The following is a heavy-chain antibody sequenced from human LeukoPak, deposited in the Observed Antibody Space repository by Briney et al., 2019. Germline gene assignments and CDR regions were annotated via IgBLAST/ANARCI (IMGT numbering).Heavy chain of an antibody. D-gene: IGHD1-14*01. CDR1: GFTFSSYA. CDR3: AKDLGTTQPQPSNHYYYYYGMDV. V-gene: IGHV3-23*01. Sequence: GGSLRLSCAASGFTFSSYAMSWVRQAPGKGLEWVSAISGSGGSTYYADSVKGRFTISRDNSKNTLYLQMNSLRAEDTAVYYCAKDLGTTQPQPSNHYYYYYGMDVWGQGTTVTVSS. J-gene: IGHJ6*02. CDR2: ISGSGGST.